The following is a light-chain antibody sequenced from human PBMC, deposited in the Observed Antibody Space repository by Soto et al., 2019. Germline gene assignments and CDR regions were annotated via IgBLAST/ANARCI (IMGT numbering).Light chain of an antibody. CDR2: RNN. J-gene: IGLJ2*01. Sequence: QSVVTQPPSASGTPGQRVTISWSGSSSNIGSNYVYWYQQLPGTAPKLLIYRNNQRPSGVPDRFSGSKSGTSASLAISGLRSEDEADYYCAAWDDSLSGVVFGGGTKVTVL. V-gene: IGLV1-47*01. CDR3: AAWDDSLSGVV. CDR1: SSNIGSNY.